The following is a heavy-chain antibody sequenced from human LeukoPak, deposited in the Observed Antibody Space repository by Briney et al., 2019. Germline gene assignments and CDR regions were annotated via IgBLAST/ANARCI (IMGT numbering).Heavy chain of an antibody. CDR3: ARDYGGSSGWFDP. J-gene: IGHJ5*02. D-gene: IGHD4-23*01. V-gene: IGHV1-8*01. CDR1: GYTFTSYD. Sequence: ASVKVSCKASGYTFTSYDINWVRQATGQGLEWMGWMSPNSDNTGYAQKFQGRVTFTRDTSVSTAYMELRSLTSEDTAVYYCARDYGGSSGWFDPWGQGTLVTVSS. CDR2: MSPNSDNT.